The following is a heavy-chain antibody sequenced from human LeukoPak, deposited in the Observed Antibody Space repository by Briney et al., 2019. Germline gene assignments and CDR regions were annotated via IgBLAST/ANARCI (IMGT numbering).Heavy chain of an antibody. D-gene: IGHD2-2*01. CDR2: TNPNSGGT. CDR3: ARERDQLLVYYYYGMDV. Sequence: ASVKVSCKASGYTFTGYYMHWVRQAPGQGLEWMGRTNPNSGGTNYAQKFQGRVTMTRDTSISTAYMELSRLRSDDTAVYYCARERDQLLVYYYYGMDVWGQGTTVTVSS. CDR1: GYTFTGYY. V-gene: IGHV1-2*06. J-gene: IGHJ6*02.